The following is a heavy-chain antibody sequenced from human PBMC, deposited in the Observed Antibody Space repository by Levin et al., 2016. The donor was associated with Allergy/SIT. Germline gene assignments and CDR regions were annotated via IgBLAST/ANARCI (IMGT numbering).Heavy chain of an antibody. CDR1: GNTFTTSA. J-gene: IGHJ3*01. Sequence: ASVKVSCKASGNTFTTSAINWVRQAPGQRLEWMGWINPGNGNTKYSQKFQGRVTITRDTSASTAYMDLTSLRSEDTAVYYCARERYYGSGSYYMDAFDVWGQGTLVTVSS. CDR3: ARERYYGSGSYYMDAFDV. V-gene: IGHV1-3*01. CDR2: INPGNGNT. D-gene: IGHD3-10*01.